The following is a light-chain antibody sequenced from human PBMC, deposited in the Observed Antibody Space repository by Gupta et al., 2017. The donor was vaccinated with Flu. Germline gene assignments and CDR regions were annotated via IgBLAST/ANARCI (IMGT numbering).Light chain of an antibody. CDR3: QQYDSTPLT. CDR2: WAS. V-gene: IGKV4-1*01. Sequence: DIVMTQSPDSLAVSLGERATINCKSSQSVFYSSNNKNYLAWYQQKPGQPPKLLIYWASTRESGVPDRLSGSGSGKDFTLTISSLQAEDVAVYYCQQYDSTPLTFGQGSKVEIK. J-gene: IGKJ1*01. CDR1: QSVFYSSNNKNY.